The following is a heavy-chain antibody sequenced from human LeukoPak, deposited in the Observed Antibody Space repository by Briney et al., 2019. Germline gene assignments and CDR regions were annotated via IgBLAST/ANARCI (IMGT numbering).Heavy chain of an antibody. Sequence: GGSLRLSCAASGFTFSSYGMHWVRQAPGKGLEWVAVIWYDGSNKYYAHSVKGRFTISRDNSKNTLYLQMNSLRAEDTAVYYCARDRVDSSGWAYYYYGMDVWGQGTTVTVSS. CDR2: IWYDGSNK. V-gene: IGHV3-33*01. J-gene: IGHJ6*02. D-gene: IGHD3-22*01. CDR1: GFTFSSYG. CDR3: ARDRVDSSGWAYYYYGMDV.